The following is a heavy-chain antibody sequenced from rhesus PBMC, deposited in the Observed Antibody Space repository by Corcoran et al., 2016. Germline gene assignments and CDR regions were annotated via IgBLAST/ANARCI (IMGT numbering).Heavy chain of an antibody. J-gene: IGHJ3*01. D-gene: IGHD3S6*01. CDR2: FSCSGSST. V-gene: IGHV4-169*01. CDR1: GGSISSTY. Sequence: QLQLQESGPGLVKPSETLSVTCAVSGGSISSTYWSWICQAPGQGLEWIGYFSCSGSSTNYNTSLKSRFTLSVDTSKNQLSLKLSSVTTADTAVYYCARGGYEDDYGYYYTPVHAFDFWGQGLRVTVSS. CDR3: ARGGYEDDYGYYYTPVHAFDF.